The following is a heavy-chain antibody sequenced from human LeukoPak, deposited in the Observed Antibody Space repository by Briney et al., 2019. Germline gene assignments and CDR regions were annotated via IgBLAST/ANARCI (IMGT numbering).Heavy chain of an antibody. CDR2: INHRGST. V-gene: IGHV4-34*01. D-gene: IGHD1-26*01. CDR3: ASSVGSTDY. Sequence: SETLSLTCAVYGESLSKYYWTWIRQSPGKGLEWIGEINHRGSTNHNPSLKSRFTLSVDTSKHQFSLKLTSVTAADAAVYYCASSVGSTDYWGQGTLVTVSS. J-gene: IGHJ4*02. CDR1: GESLSKYY.